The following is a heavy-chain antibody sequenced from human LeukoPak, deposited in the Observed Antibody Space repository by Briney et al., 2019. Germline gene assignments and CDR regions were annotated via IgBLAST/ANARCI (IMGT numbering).Heavy chain of an antibody. Sequence: SETQSLTCAVYGGSFSGYYWSWIRQPPGKGLEWIGEINHSGSTNYNPSLKSRVTISVDTSKNQFSLKLSSVTAADTAVYYCARGYGDHLYYFDYWGQGTLVTVSS. D-gene: IGHD4-17*01. J-gene: IGHJ4*02. CDR3: ARGYGDHLYYFDY. CDR1: GGSFSGYY. CDR2: INHSGST. V-gene: IGHV4-34*01.